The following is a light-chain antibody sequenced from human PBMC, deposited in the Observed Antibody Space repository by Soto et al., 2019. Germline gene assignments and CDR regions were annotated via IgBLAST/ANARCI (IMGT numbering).Light chain of an antibody. CDR1: QSVSSY. V-gene: IGKV3D-15*01. CDR2: DAS. Sequence: DIVLTQSPSTRSFSPGEMATLYCRASQSVSSYLAWYQQKPGRAPRLLIYDASTRATGIPARFSGSGSGTEFTLTIRSLQSKDFAVYYCQQYNNWHPLNCGGGNTGDIK. CDR3: QQYNNWHPLN. J-gene: IGKJ4*01.